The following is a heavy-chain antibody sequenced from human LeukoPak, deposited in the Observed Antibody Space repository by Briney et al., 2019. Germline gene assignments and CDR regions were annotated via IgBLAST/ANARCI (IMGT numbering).Heavy chain of an antibody. J-gene: IGHJ6*04. CDR3: ASRIAAAPTDPMDV. V-gene: IGHV1-69*05. CDR2: IIPIFGTA. D-gene: IGHD6-13*01. CDR1: GGTFSSYA. Sequence: APVKVSCKASGGTFSSYAISWVRQAPGQGLEWMGGIIPIFGTANYAQKFQGRVTITTDESTSTAYMELSSLRSEDTAVYYCASRIAAAPTDPMDVWGKGTTVTVSS.